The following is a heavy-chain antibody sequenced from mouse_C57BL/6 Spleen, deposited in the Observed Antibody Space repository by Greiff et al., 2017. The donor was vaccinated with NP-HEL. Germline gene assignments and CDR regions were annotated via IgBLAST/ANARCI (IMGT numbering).Heavy chain of an antibody. V-gene: IGHV14-4*01. CDR2: IDPENGDT. J-gene: IGHJ1*03. CDR3: TTYGSSYRYFDV. Sequence: VQLQQSGAELVRPGASVKLSCTASGFNIKDDYMPWVKQRPEQGLEWIGWIDPENGDTEYASKFQGKATITADTSSNTAYLQLSSLTSEDTAVYYCTTYGSSYRYFDVWGTGTTVTVSS. CDR1: GFNIKDDY. D-gene: IGHD1-1*01.